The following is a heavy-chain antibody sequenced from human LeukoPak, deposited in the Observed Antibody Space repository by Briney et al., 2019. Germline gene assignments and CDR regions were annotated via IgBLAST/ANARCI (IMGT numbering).Heavy chain of an antibody. V-gene: IGHV3-33*01. Sequence: PGRSLRLSCAASGFTFSSYGMHRVRQAPGKGLEWVAVIWYDGSNKYYADSVKGRFTISRDNSKNTLYLQMNSLRAEDTAVYYCARVFEGYNWNLYGMDVWGQGTTVTVSS. CDR1: GFTFSSYG. J-gene: IGHJ6*02. D-gene: IGHD1-20*01. CDR2: IWYDGSNK. CDR3: ARVFEGYNWNLYGMDV.